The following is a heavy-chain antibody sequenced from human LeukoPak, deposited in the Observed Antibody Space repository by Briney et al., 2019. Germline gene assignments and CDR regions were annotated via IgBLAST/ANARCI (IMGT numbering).Heavy chain of an antibody. CDR1: RLTFSDYA. V-gene: IGHV3-23*01. CDR2: ISGSGGRT. J-gene: IGHJ4*02. D-gene: IGHD6-13*01. Sequence: GGSLRLSCAASRLTFSDYAMTWVRQAPGKGLQWVSTISGSGGRTYYTDSVKGRFTVSRDNSKNTLYLQMKSLRVGDAAVYYCAKDRRAAAGPPYYFDNWGQGTLVTVSS. CDR3: AKDRRAAAGPPYYFDN.